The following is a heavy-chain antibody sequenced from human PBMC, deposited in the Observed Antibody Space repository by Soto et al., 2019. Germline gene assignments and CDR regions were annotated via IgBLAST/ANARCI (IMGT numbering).Heavy chain of an antibody. CDR2: ISGSGGAT. Sequence: GGSLILSCEASGFSFSSSAMNWVRQAPGKGLEWISVISGSGGATYFADSVKGRFTISRDNSKNTLYLQMNSLRAEDTAVYYCAKATLRVVHPLVFDHWGQGSLVTVSS. V-gene: IGHV3-23*01. CDR1: GFSFSSSA. CDR3: AKATLRVVHPLVFDH. D-gene: IGHD3-3*01. J-gene: IGHJ4*02.